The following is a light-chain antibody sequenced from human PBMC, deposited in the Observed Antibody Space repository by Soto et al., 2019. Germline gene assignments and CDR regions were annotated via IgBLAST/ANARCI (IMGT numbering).Light chain of an antibody. CDR3: QSFDSSLTGLI. V-gene: IGLV1-40*01. J-gene: IGLJ2*01. CDR1: NSNIGAGSG. Sequence: QSVLTQPPSVTGAPGQRVTISCTGNNSNIGAGSGVNWYQQFPDKAPKLLIYANTHRPSGVPGRFSGSTSATSASLAITGRQTQDEADYYCQSFDSSLTGLIFGGGTKVTVL. CDR2: ANT.